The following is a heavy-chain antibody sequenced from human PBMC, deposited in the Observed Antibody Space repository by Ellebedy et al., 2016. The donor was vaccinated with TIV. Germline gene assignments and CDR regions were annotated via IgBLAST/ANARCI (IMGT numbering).Heavy chain of an antibody. D-gene: IGHD2-15*01. CDR3: ARPPNRPDCSGGSCYPDAFDI. CDR1: GFTFSSYW. Sequence: GESLKISCAASGFTFSSYWMSWVRQAPGKGLEWVANIKQDGSEKYYVDSVKGRFTISRDNAKNSLYLQMNSLRAEETAVYYCARPPNRPDCSGGSCYPDAFDIWGQGTMVTVSS. J-gene: IGHJ3*02. CDR2: IKQDGSEK. V-gene: IGHV3-7*04.